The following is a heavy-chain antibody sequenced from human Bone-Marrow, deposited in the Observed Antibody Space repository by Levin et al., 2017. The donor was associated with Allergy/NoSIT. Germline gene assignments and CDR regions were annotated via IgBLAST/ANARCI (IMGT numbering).Heavy chain of an antibody. CDR1: GFTFSSYG. J-gene: IGHJ4*02. Sequence: PGGSLRLSCAASGFTFSSYGMHWVRQAPGKGLEWVAVISYDGSNKYYADSVKGRFTISRDNSKNTLYLQMNSLRAEDTAVYYCAKDPWGGVEYYYDSSGYLDYWGQGTLVTVSS. D-gene: IGHD3-22*01. CDR3: AKDPWGGVEYYYDSSGYLDY. V-gene: IGHV3-30*18. CDR2: ISYDGSNK.